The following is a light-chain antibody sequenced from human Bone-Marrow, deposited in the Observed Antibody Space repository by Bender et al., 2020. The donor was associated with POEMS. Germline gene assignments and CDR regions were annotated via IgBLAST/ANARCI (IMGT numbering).Light chain of an antibody. CDR2: GNN. Sequence: QSVLTQPPSVSEAPGQRVTISCTGSTSNIGARYDVHWYQQLPGTAPKLLIFGNNNRPSGVPDRFSGSKSGTSASLAITGLQAEDEADYYCQSYDNSLGGWVFGGGTKLTVL. J-gene: IGLJ3*02. V-gene: IGLV1-40*01. CDR1: TSNIGARYD. CDR3: QSYDNSLGGWV.